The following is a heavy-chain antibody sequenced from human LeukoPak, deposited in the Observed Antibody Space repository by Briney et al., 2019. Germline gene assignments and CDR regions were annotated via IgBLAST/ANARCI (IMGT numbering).Heavy chain of an antibody. V-gene: IGHV3-21*01. CDR2: ISSSSSYI. CDR3: ARGKVVPAANYFYYYYYGMDV. J-gene: IGHJ6*02. D-gene: IGHD2-2*01. Sequence: GGSLRLSCAASGFTFSSYSMTWVRQAPGKGLEWVSSISSSSSYIYYADSVKGRFTISRDNAKNSLYLQMNSLRAEDTAVYYCARGKVVPAANYFYYYYYGMDVWGQGTTVTVSS. CDR1: GFTFSSYS.